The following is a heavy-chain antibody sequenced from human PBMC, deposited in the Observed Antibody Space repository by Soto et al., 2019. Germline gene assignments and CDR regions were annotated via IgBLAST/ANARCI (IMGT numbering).Heavy chain of an antibody. CDR3: ASGLPYDFWSGYYNYYYYVDV. Sequence: SETLSLTCAVYGGSFSGYYWSWIRQPPGKGLERIGEINHSGSTNYNPSIKSRVTISVDTSKNQFSLKLSSVTAADTAVYYCASGLPYDFWSGYYNYYYYVDVWGKGTTVTVSS. CDR2: INHSGST. J-gene: IGHJ6*03. CDR1: GGSFSGYY. V-gene: IGHV4-34*01. D-gene: IGHD3-3*01.